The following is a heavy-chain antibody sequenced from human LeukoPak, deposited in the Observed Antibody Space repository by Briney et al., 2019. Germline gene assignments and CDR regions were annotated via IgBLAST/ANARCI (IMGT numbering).Heavy chain of an antibody. CDR3: ARGTVAMDGRRWFDP. V-gene: IGHV1-69*05. D-gene: IGHD2-2*01. CDR2: IIPSFGTA. CDR1: GGTFSSYA. Sequence: AASVKVSCKASGGTFSSYAISWVRQAPGQGLEWMGGIIPSFGTANYAQKFQGRVTITTDESTSTAYMELSSLRSEDTAVYYCARGTVAMDGRRWFDPWRQGTLDTVSS. J-gene: IGHJ5*02.